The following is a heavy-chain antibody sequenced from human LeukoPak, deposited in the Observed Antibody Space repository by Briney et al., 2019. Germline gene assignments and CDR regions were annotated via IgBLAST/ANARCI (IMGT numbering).Heavy chain of an antibody. CDR3: ARGYCSGGSCYSGEYNWFDP. CDR2: INPNSGGT. V-gene: IGHV1-2*02. CDR1: GYTFTGYY. Sequence: GASMKVSCKASGYTFTGYYMHWVRQAPGQGLEWMGWINPNSGGTNYAQKFQGRVTMTRDTSISTAYMELSRLRSDDTAVYYCARGYCSGGSCYSGEYNWFDPWGQGTLVTVSS. D-gene: IGHD2-15*01. J-gene: IGHJ5*02.